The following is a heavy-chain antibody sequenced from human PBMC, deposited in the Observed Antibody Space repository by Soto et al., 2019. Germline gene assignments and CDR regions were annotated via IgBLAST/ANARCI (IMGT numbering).Heavy chain of an antibody. CDR3: ARVGSGWSYYFDY. V-gene: IGHV3-30-3*01. D-gene: IGHD6-19*01. J-gene: IGHJ4*02. Sequence: QVQLVESGGGVVQPGRSLRLSCAASGFTFSSYAMHWVRQATGKGLEWVAVISYDGSNKYYADSVKGRFTISRDNSKNTLYLQMNSLRAEDTAVYYCARVGSGWSYYFDYWGQGTLVTVSS. CDR1: GFTFSSYA. CDR2: ISYDGSNK.